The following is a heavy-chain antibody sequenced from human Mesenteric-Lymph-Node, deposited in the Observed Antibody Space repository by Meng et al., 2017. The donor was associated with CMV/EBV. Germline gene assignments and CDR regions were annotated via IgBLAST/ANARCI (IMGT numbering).Heavy chain of an antibody. J-gene: IGHJ4*02. D-gene: IGHD3-22*01. CDR2: VHHSGTT. CDR3: ARRGNYDSDYSEY. Sequence: QLQESGPGLVKPSHTLSLSCTVSGDANSNSTYYWTWIRQPPGKGLEWIGGVHHSGTTYYNPSLKGRLTISVDTSANLFSLRLTTVTAADTATYYCARRGNYDSDYSEYWGQGTLVTVSS. CDR1: GDANSNSTYY. V-gene: IGHV4-39*01.